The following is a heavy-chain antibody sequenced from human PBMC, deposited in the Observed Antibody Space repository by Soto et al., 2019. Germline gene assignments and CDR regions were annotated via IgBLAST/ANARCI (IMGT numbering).Heavy chain of an antibody. CDR1: GYTFTSSY. D-gene: IGHD1-1*01. Sequence: ASVKVSCKASGYTFTSSYIHWVRQAPGQGLEWVGIINPSGGSTTDAQKFQGRLTMTRDTSTSTVYMELSSLRSEDTAVYYCASSWPLGGRWPQLVFGYWGQGTLVTVSS. J-gene: IGHJ4*02. V-gene: IGHV1-46*01. CDR3: ASSWPLGGRWPQLVFGY. CDR2: INPSGGST.